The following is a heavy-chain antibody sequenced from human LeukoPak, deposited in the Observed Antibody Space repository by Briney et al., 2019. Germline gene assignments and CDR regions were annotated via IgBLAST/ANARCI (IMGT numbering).Heavy chain of an antibody. D-gene: IGHD5-18*01. CDR2: IGTAGDT. CDR3: ARAPGYSYGHFDY. Sequence: GGSLRLSCAASGFTFSSYDMHWVRQATGKGLEGVSAIGTAGDTYYPGSVKGRFTISRENAKNSLYLQMNSLRAEDTAVYYCARAPGYSYGHFDYWGQGTLVTVSS. V-gene: IGHV3-13*01. J-gene: IGHJ4*02. CDR1: GFTFSSYD.